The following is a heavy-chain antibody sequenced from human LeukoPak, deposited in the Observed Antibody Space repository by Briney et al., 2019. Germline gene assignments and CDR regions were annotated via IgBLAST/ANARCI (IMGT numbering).Heavy chain of an antibody. Sequence: SQTLSLTFAISGDSVSNSSVAWNWIRQSPSRGLEWLGRTYYRSTWYNDYAVSVKSQITINPDTSKNQFSLQLNSVSPEDTSIYYCARGYSYAYDYWGQGTLVTVSS. J-gene: IGHJ4*02. CDR2: TYYRSTWYN. CDR1: GDSVSNSSVA. CDR3: ARGYSYAYDY. D-gene: IGHD5-18*01. V-gene: IGHV6-1*01.